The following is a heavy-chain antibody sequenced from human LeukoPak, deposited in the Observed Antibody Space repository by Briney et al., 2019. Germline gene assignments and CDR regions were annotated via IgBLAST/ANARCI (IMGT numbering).Heavy chain of an antibody. Sequence: PGRSLRLSCAASGFTFSSYAMHWVRQAPGKGLEWVAVISYDGSNKYYADSVKGRFTISRDNSKNTLYLQMNSLRAEDTAVYYCARDRGITMVRGVTRLGFDPWGQGTLVTVSS. CDR1: GFTFSSYA. CDR2: ISYDGSNK. D-gene: IGHD3-10*01. J-gene: IGHJ5*02. V-gene: IGHV3-30-3*01. CDR3: ARDRGITMVRGVTRLGFDP.